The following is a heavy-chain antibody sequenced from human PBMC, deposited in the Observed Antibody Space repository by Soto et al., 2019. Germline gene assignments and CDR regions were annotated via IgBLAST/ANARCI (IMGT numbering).Heavy chain of an antibody. CDR2: INSDGSST. D-gene: IGHD6-6*01. V-gene: IGHV3-74*01. CDR3: SRVYSSASVMFDP. CDR1: GFTFSSYW. J-gene: IGHJ5*02. Sequence: VQLVESGGGLVQPGGSLRLSCAASGFTFSSYWMHWVRQAPGKGLVWVSRINSDGSSTSYADSVKGRFTISRDNAKISLYLQMTSLRAEDRDVYYCSRVYSSASVMFDPWGQGTLVTVSS.